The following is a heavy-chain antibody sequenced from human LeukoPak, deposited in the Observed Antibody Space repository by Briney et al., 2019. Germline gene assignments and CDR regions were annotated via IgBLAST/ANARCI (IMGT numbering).Heavy chain of an antibody. Sequence: GGFLRLSCAASGFTFSSYDMHWVRQATGKGLEWVSAIGTAGDTYYPGSVKGRFTISRENAKNSLYLQMNSLRAGDTAVYYCARAVPYYDILTGYYLPYYYYGMDVWGQGTTVTVSS. CDR1: GFTFSSYD. D-gene: IGHD3-9*01. CDR2: IGTAGDT. V-gene: IGHV3-13*01. J-gene: IGHJ6*02. CDR3: ARAVPYYDILTGYYLPYYYYGMDV.